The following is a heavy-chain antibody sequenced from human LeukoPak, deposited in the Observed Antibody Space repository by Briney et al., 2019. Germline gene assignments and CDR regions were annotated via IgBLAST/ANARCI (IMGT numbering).Heavy chain of an antibody. V-gene: IGHV4-39*07. J-gene: IGHJ4*02. Sequence: SETLSLTCTVSGGSVSSSSYYWGWIRQPPGKGLGWIGSIYYSGSTNYNPSLKSRVMISLDTSRNQFSLRLASVAAADTAVYYCARTPALDDYVWQSFDYWGRGTLVIVSS. CDR2: IYYSGST. CDR1: GGSVSSSSYY. D-gene: IGHD3-16*01. CDR3: ARTPALDDYVWQSFDY.